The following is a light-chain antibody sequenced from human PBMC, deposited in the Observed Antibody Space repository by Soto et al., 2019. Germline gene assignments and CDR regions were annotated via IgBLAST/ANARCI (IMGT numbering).Light chain of an antibody. CDR3: QQSYSTPWT. CDR1: QSVSSN. J-gene: IGKJ5*01. Sequence: EIVMTQSTATLSVSPGERATLSCRASQSVSSNLAWYQQKPGQAPRLLIYGASTRATGIPARFSGSGSGTEFTLTISSLQPEDFATYYCQQSYSTPWTFGQGTRLAIK. CDR2: GAS. V-gene: IGKV3-15*01.